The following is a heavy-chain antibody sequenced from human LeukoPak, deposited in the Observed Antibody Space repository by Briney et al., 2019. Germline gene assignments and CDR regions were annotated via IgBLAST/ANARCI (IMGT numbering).Heavy chain of an antibody. Sequence: SETLSLTCAAYGGSFSGYYWSWIRQPPGKGLEWIGEINHSGSTNYNPSLKSRVTISVDTSKNQFSLKLSSVTAADTAVYYCAREFPIAARLWFDPWGQGTLVTVSS. J-gene: IGHJ5*02. D-gene: IGHD6-6*01. CDR3: AREFPIAARLWFDP. CDR1: GGSFSGYY. V-gene: IGHV4-34*01. CDR2: INHSGST.